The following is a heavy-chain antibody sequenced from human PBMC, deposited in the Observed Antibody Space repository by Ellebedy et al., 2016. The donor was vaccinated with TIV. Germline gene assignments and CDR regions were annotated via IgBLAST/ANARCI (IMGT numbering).Heavy chain of an antibody. CDR3: ARGLGGFGY. CDR1: GGSISSSSYY. CDR2: IYYSGST. J-gene: IGHJ4*02. V-gene: IGHV4-39*07. Sequence: SETLSLTXAVSGGSISSSSYYWGWIRQPPGKGLEWIGSIYYSGSTYYNPSLKSRVTISVDTSKNQFSLKLSSVTAADTAVYYCARGLGGFGYWGQGTLVTVSS. D-gene: IGHD3-10*01.